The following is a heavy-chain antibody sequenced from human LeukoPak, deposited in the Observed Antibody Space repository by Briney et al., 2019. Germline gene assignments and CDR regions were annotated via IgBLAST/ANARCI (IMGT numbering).Heavy chain of an antibody. J-gene: IGHJ6*02. CDR2: ISGSGGST. D-gene: IGHD7-27*01. Sequence: GGSLRLSCAASGFTFSSYAMSWVRQAPGKGLEWVSAISGSGGSTHYADSVKGRFTISRDNSKNTLYLQMNSLRAEDTAVYYCAKAKWGSYYYYGMDVWGQGTTVTVSS. CDR3: AKAKWGSYYYYGMDV. CDR1: GFTFSSYA. V-gene: IGHV3-23*01.